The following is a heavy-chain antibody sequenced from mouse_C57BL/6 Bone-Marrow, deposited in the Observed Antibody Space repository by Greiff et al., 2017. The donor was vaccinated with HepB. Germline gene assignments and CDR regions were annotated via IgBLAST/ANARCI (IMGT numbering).Heavy chain of an antibody. D-gene: IGHD2-3*01. Sequence: EVQRVESGGDLVKPGGSLKLSCAASGFTFSSYGMSWVRQTPDKRLEWVATISSGGSYTYYPDSVKGRFTISRDNAKNTLYLQMSSLKSEDTAMYYCARRFYDYWGQGTLVTVSA. J-gene: IGHJ3*01. CDR2: ISSGGSYT. V-gene: IGHV5-6*01. CDR1: GFTFSSYG. CDR3: ARRFYDY.